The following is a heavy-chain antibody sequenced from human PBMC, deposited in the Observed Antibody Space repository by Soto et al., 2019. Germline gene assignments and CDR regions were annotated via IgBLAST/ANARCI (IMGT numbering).Heavy chain of an antibody. CDR1: GFTFSDYY. D-gene: IGHD3-3*01. V-gene: IGHV3-11*01. Sequence: GGSLRLSCAVSGFTFSDYYMSWIRQAPGKGLEWVSYISSSGSTIYYADSVKGRFTISRDNAKNSLYLQMNSLRAEDTAVYYCARDRDFWSGYYFDYYYYMDVWGKGTTVTVSS. CDR3: ARDRDFWSGYYFDYYYYMDV. J-gene: IGHJ6*03. CDR2: ISSSGSTI.